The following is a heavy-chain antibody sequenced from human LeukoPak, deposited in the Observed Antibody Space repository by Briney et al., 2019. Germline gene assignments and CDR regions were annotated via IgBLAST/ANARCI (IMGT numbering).Heavy chain of an antibody. Sequence: GGSLRLSCETAGFTFSSYVMHWVRRTQGKGLVWVSRISHDGIISYADSVKGRFTISRDNAKNTLILQMNSLRVEDTAVYYCARDWVYKIDYWGRGTLVTVSS. D-gene: IGHD5-24*01. CDR3: ARDWVYKIDY. CDR1: GFTFSSYV. CDR2: ISHDGII. V-gene: IGHV3-74*01. J-gene: IGHJ4*02.